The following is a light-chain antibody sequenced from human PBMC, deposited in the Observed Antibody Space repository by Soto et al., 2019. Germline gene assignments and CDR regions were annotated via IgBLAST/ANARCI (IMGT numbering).Light chain of an antibody. CDR3: MQALQTPLT. Sequence: DLVMTQSPLSLPVTPGEPASISCRSSQSLLHSNGYNYLDWYLQKPGQSPQLLIYLGSNLVSGVPGRFSGSEAGTDFTLKISRVEAEDVGLYYCMQALQTPLTFGQGTRLQI. CDR1: QSLLHSNGYNY. CDR2: LGS. J-gene: IGKJ5*01. V-gene: IGKV2-28*01.